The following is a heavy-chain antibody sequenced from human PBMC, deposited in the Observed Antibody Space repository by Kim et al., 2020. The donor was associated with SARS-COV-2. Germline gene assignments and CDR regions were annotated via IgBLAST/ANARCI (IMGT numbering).Heavy chain of an antibody. J-gene: IGHJ6*02. CDR2: IWYDGSNK. D-gene: IGHD3-3*01. Sequence: GGSLRLSCAASGFTFSSYGMHWVRQAPGKGLEWVAVIWYDGSNKYYADSVKGRFTISRDNSKNTLYLQMNSLRAEDTAVYYCARDGSWSVVYGKDVWGQGTTVTVSS. CDR1: GFTFSSYG. CDR3: ARDGSWSVVYGKDV. V-gene: IGHV3-33*01.